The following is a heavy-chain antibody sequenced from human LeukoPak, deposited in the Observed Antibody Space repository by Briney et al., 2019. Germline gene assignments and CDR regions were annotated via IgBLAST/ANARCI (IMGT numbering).Heavy chain of an antibody. CDR2: IYSGGST. Sequence: GGSLRLSCGASGLTVSSDYMSWVRQAPGKGLEWVSIIYSGGSTYYADSVRGRFTISRENSKNTLYLQMNSLRVEDTAVYYRTKVFRSGPWHFDLWGRGTLVTVS. D-gene: IGHD3-3*01. CDR3: TKVFRSGPWHFDL. V-gene: IGHV3-66*01. J-gene: IGHJ2*01. CDR1: GLTVSSDY.